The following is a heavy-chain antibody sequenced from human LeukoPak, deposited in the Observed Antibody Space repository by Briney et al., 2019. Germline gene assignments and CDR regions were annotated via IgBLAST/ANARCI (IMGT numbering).Heavy chain of an antibody. J-gene: IGHJ4*02. CDR3: ARVYNWNYFDY. CDR1: GFTFSNYW. V-gene: IGHV3-7*05. CDR2: IKQDGSEK. Sequence: GSLRLSCAASGFTFSNYWMSWVRQAPGKGLEWVADIKQDGSEKYYVDSVKGRFTISRDNAKNSLYLQMNSLRAEDTAVFYCARVYNWNYFDYWGQGTLVTVSS. D-gene: IGHD1-20*01.